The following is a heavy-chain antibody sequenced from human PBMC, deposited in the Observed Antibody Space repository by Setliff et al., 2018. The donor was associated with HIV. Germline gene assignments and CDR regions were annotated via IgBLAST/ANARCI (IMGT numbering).Heavy chain of an antibody. CDR1: GGSITITTYY. CDR3: ARDNSYYYGSGSHYWYGMDV. J-gene: IGHJ6*01. CDR2: IHYTGNT. Sequence: SETLSLTCTVSGGSITITTYYWGGIRQPPGKGLEWIGTIHYTGNTYHNPSLKSRVTMSIDTSKNQFSLKLSYVTAADTAVYYCARDNSYYYGSGSHYWYGMDVWGQGTTVTVSS. V-gene: IGHV4-39*07. D-gene: IGHD3-10*01.